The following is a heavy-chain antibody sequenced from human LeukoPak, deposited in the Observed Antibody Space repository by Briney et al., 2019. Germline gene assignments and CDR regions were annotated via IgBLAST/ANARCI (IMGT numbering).Heavy chain of an antibody. CDR2: INPNSGST. CDR1: GYTFTGYY. CDR3: ATRFLNWNDDTDLDY. J-gene: IGHJ4*02. D-gene: IGHD1-1*01. V-gene: IGHV1-2*02. Sequence: GASVKVSCKASGYTFTGYYMHWVRQAPGQGLEWMGWINPNSGSTNYAQKFQGRVTMTRDTSISTAYMELSRLRSDDTAVYYCATRFLNWNDDTDLDYWGQGTLVTVSS.